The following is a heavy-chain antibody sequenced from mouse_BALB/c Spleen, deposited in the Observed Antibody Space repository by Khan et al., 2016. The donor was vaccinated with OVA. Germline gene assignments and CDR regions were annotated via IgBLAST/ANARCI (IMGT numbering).Heavy chain of an antibody. V-gene: IGHV9-3-1*01. Sequence: QIQLVQSGPELKKPGETVKISCKASGYTFTNYGMNWVKQSPGKALKWMGWINTYIGEPTFADDFKGRFAFSLDTSASTAYLQINNLKNEDTATYFCSRPPYFSDTLDYWGQGTSVTVSS. CDR3: SRPPYFSDTLDY. CDR1: GYTFTNYG. CDR2: INTYIGEP. J-gene: IGHJ4*01. D-gene: IGHD2-10*01.